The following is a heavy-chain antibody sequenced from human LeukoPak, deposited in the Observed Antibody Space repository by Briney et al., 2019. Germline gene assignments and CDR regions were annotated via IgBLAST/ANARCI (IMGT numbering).Heavy chain of an antibody. Sequence: SETLSFTCTVSGVSISRYYWSWIRQPAGKGLEWIGRIYTSGSTNYSPSFKSRVTMSEDTSKNQLSLRLSSVTAADTAVYYCARDVIYDSSDYLDFWGQGILVTVSS. J-gene: IGHJ4*02. V-gene: IGHV4-4*07. CDR2: IYTSGST. CDR1: GVSISRYY. D-gene: IGHD3-22*01. CDR3: ARDVIYDSSDYLDF.